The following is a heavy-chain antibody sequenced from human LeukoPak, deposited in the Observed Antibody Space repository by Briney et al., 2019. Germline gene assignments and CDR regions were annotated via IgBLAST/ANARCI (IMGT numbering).Heavy chain of an antibody. D-gene: IGHD5-12*01. Sequence: GGSLRLSCAASGFTFTTYWMSWVRQAPGKGLEWVANIKQDGTEKYYADSVKGRFTISRDNSRNTLYLQMNSLRAEDTAVYYCARGPSGYHNTGGQGTLVTVSS. CDR2: IKQDGTEK. CDR1: GFTFTTYW. CDR3: ARGPSGYHNT. J-gene: IGHJ4*02. V-gene: IGHV3-7*01.